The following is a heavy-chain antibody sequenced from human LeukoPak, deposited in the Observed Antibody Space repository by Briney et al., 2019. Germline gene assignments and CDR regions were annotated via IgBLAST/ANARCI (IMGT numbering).Heavy chain of an antibody. Sequence: SETLSLTCTVSGGSISSYYWTWIRQPPGKGLERIGYIYYSGSTNYNPSLKSRVTISVDTSKNQFSLKLSSVTAADTAVYYCASSVPAAAFVFDYWGQGTLVTVSS. D-gene: IGHD2-2*01. J-gene: IGHJ4*02. CDR2: IYYSGST. V-gene: IGHV4-59*01. CDR1: GGSISSYY. CDR3: ASSVPAAAFVFDY.